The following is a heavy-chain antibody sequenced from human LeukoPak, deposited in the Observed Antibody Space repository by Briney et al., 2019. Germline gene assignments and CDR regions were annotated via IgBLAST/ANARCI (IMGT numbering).Heavy chain of an antibody. V-gene: IGHV3-11*06. CDR3: ARDLPNPYCSSTSCSSDYYGMDV. CDR1: GFTFSDYY. D-gene: IGHD2-2*01. Sequence: GGSLRLSCAASGFTFSDYYMSWIRQAPGKGPEWISYISSSSSYTSYADSVKGRFTISRDNAKNSLYLQMNSLRAEDTAVYYCARDLPNPYCSSTSCSSDYYGMDVRGKGTTVTVSS. CDR2: ISSSSSYT. J-gene: IGHJ6*04.